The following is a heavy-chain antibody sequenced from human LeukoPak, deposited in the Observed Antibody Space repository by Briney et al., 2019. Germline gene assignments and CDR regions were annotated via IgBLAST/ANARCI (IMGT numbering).Heavy chain of an antibody. D-gene: IGHD2-2*03. V-gene: IGHV4-4*07. CDR1: GGSIRSYY. CDR3: ARVVVIVVVPAAMGWFDP. J-gene: IGHJ5*02. Sequence: PSETLSLTCTVSGGSIRSYYWSWIRQPAGKGLEWIGRIYASGSTDYNPSLKSRVTMSVDTSKNQFSPKLSSVTAADTAVYYCARVVVIVVVPAAMGWFDPWGQGTLVTVSS. CDR2: IYASGST.